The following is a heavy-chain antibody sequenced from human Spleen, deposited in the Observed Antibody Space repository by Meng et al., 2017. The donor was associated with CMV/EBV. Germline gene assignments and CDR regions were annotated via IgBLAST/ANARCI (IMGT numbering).Heavy chain of an antibody. CDR2: IIPFLRLA. CDR3: ARGNSTRPTSFDS. J-gene: IGHJ5*01. CDR1: GDTFSSHT. Sequence: KSSGDTFSSHTISWVRQAPRQGLEWMGRIIPFLRLADYAQNFQGRVTITADKSTLTAYMELSTLRSEDTAVYFCARGNSTRPTSFDSWGQGTLVTVSS. V-gene: IGHV1-69*02. D-gene: IGHD2-2*01.